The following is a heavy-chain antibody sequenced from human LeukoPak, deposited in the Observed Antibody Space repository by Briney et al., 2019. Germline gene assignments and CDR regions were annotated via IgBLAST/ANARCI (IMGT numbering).Heavy chain of an antibody. J-gene: IGHJ4*02. V-gene: IGHV3-23*01. Sequence: PGGSLRLSCAASGFIFSNYAMSWVRQAPGKGLEWVSAIDSTGAYTWYADSVKGRFTISKDSSKTILYLQMNSLRAEDAAVYYCARGAGYNYPYYFDYWGQGTLVTVSS. CDR1: GFIFSNYA. CDR2: IDSTGAYT. D-gene: IGHD5-24*01. CDR3: ARGAGYNYPYYFDY.